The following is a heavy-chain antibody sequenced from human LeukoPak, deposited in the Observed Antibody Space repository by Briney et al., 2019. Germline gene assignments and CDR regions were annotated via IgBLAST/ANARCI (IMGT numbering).Heavy chain of an antibody. J-gene: IGHJ4*02. Sequence: SETLSLTCTVSGGTISSYYWSWIRQPPGKGLEWIGYISYSGSTKYNPSLNSRVTMSVDTSKNQFSLNLSSVTAADTAVYYCASGVSGTGIAGGYWGQGTLVTVSS. D-gene: IGHD1-7*01. CDR3: ASGVSGTGIAGGY. V-gene: IGHV4-59*01. CDR2: ISYSGST. CDR1: GGTISSYY.